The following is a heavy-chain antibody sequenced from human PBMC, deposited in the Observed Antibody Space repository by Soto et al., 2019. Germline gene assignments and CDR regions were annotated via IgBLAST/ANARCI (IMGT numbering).Heavy chain of an antibody. CDR3: ARDHYYAFDL. CDR2: FGITGKSG. V-gene: IGHV3-48*02. CDR1: GFTFSDYA. D-gene: IGHD1-26*01. J-gene: IGHJ3*01. Sequence: QPGGSLRRSCVASGFTFSDYAMNRVRQAPGKGLEWVSWFGITGKSGDYADSVRGRFTMSRDNARNSVHLQMSSLRDEDTAVYYCARDHYYAFDLWGQGTMVTVS.